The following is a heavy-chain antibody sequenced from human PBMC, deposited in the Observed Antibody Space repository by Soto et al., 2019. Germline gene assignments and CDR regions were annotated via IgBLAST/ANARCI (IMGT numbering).Heavy chain of an antibody. J-gene: IGHJ5*02. Sequence: HLVQSGPEVKQPGASVTVSCKTSGDTFTNFGLSWVRQAPGQGLEWMGWIVTYNSNKNYAQKFQGRLTLTTDTSTSTAYMELKSLGYDDTAVYYCARVLRGVVNWFDPWGQGTLVTVSS. CDR1: GDTFTNFG. D-gene: IGHD3-10*01. CDR3: ARVLRGVVNWFDP. V-gene: IGHV1-18*01. CDR2: IVTYNSNK.